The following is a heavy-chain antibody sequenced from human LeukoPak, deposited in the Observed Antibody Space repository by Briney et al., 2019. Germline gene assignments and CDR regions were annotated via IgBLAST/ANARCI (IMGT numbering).Heavy chain of an antibody. CDR2: ISWNSGSI. V-gene: IGHV3-9*01. CDR3: VRKNDAFDI. Sequence: PGGSPRLSCAASGFTFDDYAMHWVRQAPGKGLEWVSGISWNSGSIGYADSVKGRFTISRDNAKNSLHLQMNSLRAEDTAVYYCVRKNDAFDIWGQGTMVTVSS. CDR1: GFTFDDYA. J-gene: IGHJ3*02.